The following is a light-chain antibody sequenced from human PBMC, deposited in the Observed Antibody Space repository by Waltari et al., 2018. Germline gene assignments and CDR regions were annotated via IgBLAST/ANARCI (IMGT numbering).Light chain of an antibody. Sequence: QSVLTQAPSVSGAPGQRVTISCPGSSSHTRAGYGVHWYKQLPGAAPKLLIYDYTKRPSGVPDRFSGSKSGTSASLTITGLQAEDEAAYYCHSYDTSLSRSVFGGGTKLSVL. V-gene: IGLV1-40*01. CDR2: DYT. J-gene: IGLJ2*01. CDR1: SSHTRAGYG. CDR3: HSYDTSLSRSV.